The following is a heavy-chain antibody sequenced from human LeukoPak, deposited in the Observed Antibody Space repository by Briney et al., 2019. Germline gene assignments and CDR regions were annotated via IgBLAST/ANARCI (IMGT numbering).Heavy chain of an antibody. D-gene: IGHD3-22*01. CDR1: GYTFTSYY. CDR2: INPSGGST. Sequence: ASVKVSCKASGYTFTSYYMHWVRQAPGQGLEWMGIINPSGGSTSYAQKFQGRVTMTRDTSTSTVYMELSSLRSEDTAVCYCARVIGRYYDSSGYSNVYYYYGMDVWGQGTTVTVSS. CDR3: ARVIGRYYDSSGYSNVYYYYGMDV. V-gene: IGHV1-46*01. J-gene: IGHJ6*02.